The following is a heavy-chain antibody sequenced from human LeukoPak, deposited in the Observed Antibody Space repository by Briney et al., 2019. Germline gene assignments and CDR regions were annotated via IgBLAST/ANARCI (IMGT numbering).Heavy chain of an antibody. D-gene: IGHD3-10*01. CDR2: IYYSGST. Sequence: PSQTLSLTCTVSGGSISSGDYYWSWIRQPPGTGLEWIGYIYYSGSTYYNPSLKSRVTISVDTSKNQFSLKLSSVTAADTAVYYCAREGFEGYYYGSGSHEPRFDYWGQGTLVTVSS. CDR3: AREGFEGYYYGSGSHEPRFDY. CDR1: GGSISSGDYY. J-gene: IGHJ4*02. V-gene: IGHV4-30-4*01.